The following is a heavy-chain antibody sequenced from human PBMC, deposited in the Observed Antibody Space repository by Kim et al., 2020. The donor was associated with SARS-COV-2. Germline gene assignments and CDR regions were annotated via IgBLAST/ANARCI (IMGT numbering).Heavy chain of an antibody. Sequence: SETLSLTCAVYGGSFSGYYWSWIRQPPGKGLEWIGEINHSGSTNYNPSLKSRVTITVDTSKNQISLKLSSVTAADTAVYYCARGHYDFWSGYIRAFDYWGQGTLVTVSS. CDR2: INHSGST. CDR1: GGSFSGYY. D-gene: IGHD3-3*01. CDR3: ARGHYDFWSGYIRAFDY. V-gene: IGHV4-34*01. J-gene: IGHJ4*02.